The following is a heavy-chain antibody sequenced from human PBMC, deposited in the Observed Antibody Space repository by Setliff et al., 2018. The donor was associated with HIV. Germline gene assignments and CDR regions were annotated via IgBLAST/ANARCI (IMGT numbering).Heavy chain of an antibody. V-gene: IGHV4-34*12. Sequence: PSETLSLTCAVYGGSFNGFYWSWIRQPPGKGLEWIGDIFCTGNTYYNPSLKSRVAISVDTSENQFSLKLNSVTAADTAVYYCARRGRDGVLIVFATGFDPWGQGTLVTVSS. CDR3: ARRGRDGVLIVFATGFDP. D-gene: IGHD2-8*01. J-gene: IGHJ5*02. CDR1: GGSFNGFY. CDR2: IFCTGNT.